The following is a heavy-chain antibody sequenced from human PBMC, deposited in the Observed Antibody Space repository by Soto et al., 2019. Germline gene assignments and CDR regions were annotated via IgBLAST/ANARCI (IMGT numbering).Heavy chain of an antibody. CDR2: IYYSGST. J-gene: IGHJ6*03. V-gene: IGHV4-39*01. CDR1: GGSISSSSYY. Sequence: SETLSLTCTVSGGSISSSSYYWGWIRQPPGKGLEWIGSIYYSGSTYYNPSLKSRVTISVDTSKNQFSLKLSSVTAADTAVYYCVLWFGDSSSYYYYYYMDVWGKGTTVTVSS. D-gene: IGHD3-10*01. CDR3: VLWFGDSSSYYYYYYMDV.